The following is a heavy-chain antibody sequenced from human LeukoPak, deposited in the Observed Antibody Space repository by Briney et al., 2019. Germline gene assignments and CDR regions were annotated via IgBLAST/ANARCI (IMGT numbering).Heavy chain of an antibody. V-gene: IGHV1-18*01. D-gene: IGHD2-8*01. CDR2: ISAFNGNT. CDR1: GYTFTSYG. Sequence: GASVKVSCKASGYTFTSYGISWVRQAPGQGLEWMGWISAFNGNTNYAQMLQGRLTMTTDTSSSTAYMELRSLRSDDTAVYYCARVGGQCATGIGYTSDSWGQGTLVTVSS. J-gene: IGHJ4*02. CDR3: ARVGGQCATGIGYTSDS.